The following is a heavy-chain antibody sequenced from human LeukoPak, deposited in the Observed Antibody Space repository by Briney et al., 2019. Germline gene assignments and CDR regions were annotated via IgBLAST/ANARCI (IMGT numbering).Heavy chain of an antibody. V-gene: IGHV4-34*01. CDR3: ARGGGGTTVTANWFDP. CDR2: INHSGST. D-gene: IGHD4-17*01. J-gene: IGHJ5*02. CDR1: GGSFSGYY. Sequence: PSETLSLTCAVYGGSFSGYYWSWIRQPPGKGLEWIVEINHSGSTSYNPSLKSRVTISVDTSKNQFSLKLSSVTAADTAVYYCARGGGGTTVTANWFDPWGQGTLVTVSS.